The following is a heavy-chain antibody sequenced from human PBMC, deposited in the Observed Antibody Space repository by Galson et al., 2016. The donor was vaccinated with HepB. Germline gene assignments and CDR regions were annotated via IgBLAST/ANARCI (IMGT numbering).Heavy chain of an antibody. J-gene: IGHJ5*02. Sequence: SLRLSCAASGFSFSHAWMHWVRQAPGKGLEWVGRIKSKTDGGTTDYAAPVKGRFAISRDNSKDTLYLQMNRLKTEDTGVYYCTVAARYDFWSGYDMLDPWGQGTLVTVSS. CDR3: TVAARYDFWSGYDMLDP. D-gene: IGHD3-3*01. V-gene: IGHV3-15*07. CDR2: IKSKTDGGTT. CDR1: GFSFSHAW.